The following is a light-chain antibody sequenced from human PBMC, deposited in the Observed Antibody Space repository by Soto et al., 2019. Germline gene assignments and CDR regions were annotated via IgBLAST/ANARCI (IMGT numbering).Light chain of an antibody. CDR1: SSNIGGNS. Sequence: QSVLTQPPSVSAAPGQKVTISCSGSSSNIGGNSVSWYQQLPGTAPKLLIYDDNKRPSGIPDRFSVSKSGPSATLGITGFQTGDEADYYCGSWDSSLSAYVFGTGTKVTVL. V-gene: IGLV1-51*01. CDR3: GSWDSSLSAYV. CDR2: DDN. J-gene: IGLJ1*01.